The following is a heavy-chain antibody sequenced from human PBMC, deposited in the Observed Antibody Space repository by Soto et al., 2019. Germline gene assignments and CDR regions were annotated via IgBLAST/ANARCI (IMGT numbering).Heavy chain of an antibody. CDR2: IKTDGSSP. J-gene: IGHJ4*02. CDR1: GFTFSIYS. Sequence: ASGFTFSIYSMSLVLPVPGKGLVWVSRIKTDGSSPNYADSVEGRFTISSDNAKNTLYLQMNSLRAEDTAVYYCARDSIAGSGSCENWGQGTLVTVS. D-gene: IGHD3-10*01. V-gene: IGHV3-74*01. CDR3: ARDSIAGSGSCEN.